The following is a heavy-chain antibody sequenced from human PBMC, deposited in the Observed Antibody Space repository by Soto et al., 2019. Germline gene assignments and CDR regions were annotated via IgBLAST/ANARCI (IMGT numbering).Heavy chain of an antibody. CDR2: IYYSGST. CDR1: GGSISSSSYY. D-gene: IGHD3-22*01. V-gene: IGHV4-39*01. CDR3: ARRLTYYYDSSGYYFDY. Sequence: SETLSLTCTVSGGSISSSSYYWGWIRQPPGKGLEWIGSIYYSGSTYYNPSLKSRVTISEDTSKNQFSLKLSSVTAADTAVYYCARRLTYYYDSSGYYFDYWGQGTLVTVSS. J-gene: IGHJ4*02.